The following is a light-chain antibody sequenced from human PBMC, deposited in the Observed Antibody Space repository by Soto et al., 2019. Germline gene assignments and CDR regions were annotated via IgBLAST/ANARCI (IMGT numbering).Light chain of an antibody. CDR3: QQSYSTPAIT. J-gene: IGKJ5*01. Sequence: DIQMTQSHSSLSASVGDRFTITCLASQSISSYLNWYQQKPGKAPKLLIYAASSLQSGVPSRFSGSGSGTDFTLTISSLQPEDFATYYCQQSYSTPAITFGQGTRLEIK. V-gene: IGKV1-39*01. CDR2: AAS. CDR1: QSISSY.